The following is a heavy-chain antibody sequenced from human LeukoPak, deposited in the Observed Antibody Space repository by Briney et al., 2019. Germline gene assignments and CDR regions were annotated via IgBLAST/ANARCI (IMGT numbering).Heavy chain of an antibody. CDR1: GGSISSSGSY. D-gene: IGHD6-6*01. CDR2: IYYSGNT. J-gene: IGHJ5*02. Sequence: SETLSLTCTVSGGSISSSGSYWGWIRQPPGKGLEWIGSIYYSGNTYNPSLKSRVTISVDSSKNQFSLNLSSVNAADTAVYYCARVMAARREDLNWFDPWGQGTLVTVSS. V-gene: IGHV4-39*07. CDR3: ARVMAARREDLNWFDP.